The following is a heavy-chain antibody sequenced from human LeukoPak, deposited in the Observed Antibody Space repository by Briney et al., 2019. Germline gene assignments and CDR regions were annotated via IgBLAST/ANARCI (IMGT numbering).Heavy chain of an antibody. CDR1: GFSFSSHW. Sequence: GGSLRLSCAASGFSFSSHWMHWVRQVPGKGLVWVSHIKSDGTSTSYADSVKGRFTISRDNAKNSLFLQMNSLRPEDTAVYYCAREGSRRDLLIDYWGQGTLVTVSS. CDR3: AREGSRRDLLIDY. V-gene: IGHV3-74*01. J-gene: IGHJ4*02. CDR2: IKSDGTST.